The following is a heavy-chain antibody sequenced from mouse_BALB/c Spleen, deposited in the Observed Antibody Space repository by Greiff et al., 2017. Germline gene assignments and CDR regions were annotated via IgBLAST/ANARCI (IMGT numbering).Heavy chain of an antibody. D-gene: IGHD2-1*01. J-gene: IGHJ4*01. CDR1: GFSLTSYG. Sequence: VQLVESGPGLVAPSQSLSITCTVSGFSLTSYGVHWVRQPPGKGLEWLGVIWAGGSTNYNSALMSRLSISKDNSKSQVFLKMNSLQTDDTAMYYCARDLDGNYVDYYAMDYWGQGTSVTVSS. CDR3: ARDLDGNYVDYYAMDY. CDR2: IWAGGST. V-gene: IGHV2-9*02.